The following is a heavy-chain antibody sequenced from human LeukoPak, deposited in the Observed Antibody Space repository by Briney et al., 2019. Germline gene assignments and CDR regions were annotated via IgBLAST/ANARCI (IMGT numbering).Heavy chain of an antibody. CDR1: GFTFSSYA. CDR3: AKDGGCSSTSCLINWFDP. CDR2: ISGSGGST. J-gene: IGHJ5*02. V-gene: IGHV3-23*01. D-gene: IGHD2-2*01. Sequence: GGSLRLSCAASGFTFSSYAMSWVRQAPGKGLEWVSAISGSGGSTYYADSVKGRFTISRDNAKNSLYLQMNSLRAEDTALYYCAKDGGCSSTSCLINWFDPWGQGTLVTVSS.